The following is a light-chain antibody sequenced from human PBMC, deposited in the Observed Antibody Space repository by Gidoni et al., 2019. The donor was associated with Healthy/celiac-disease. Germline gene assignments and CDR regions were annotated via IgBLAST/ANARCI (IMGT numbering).Light chain of an antibody. CDR3: NSRDSSGNHLV. CDR1: SLRSYY. Sequence: SSELTQDPAVSVALGPTVRITCQGDSLRSYYASWYQQKPGQAPVLVIYGKNNRPSGITDRFSGSSSGNTASLTITGAQAEDEADYYCNSRDSSGNHLVFGGGTKLTVL. J-gene: IGLJ2*01. CDR2: GKN. V-gene: IGLV3-19*01.